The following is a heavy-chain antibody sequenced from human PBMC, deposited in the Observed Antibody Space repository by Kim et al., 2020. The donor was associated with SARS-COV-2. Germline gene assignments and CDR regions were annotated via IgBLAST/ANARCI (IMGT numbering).Heavy chain of an antibody. CDR1: GFSLSTDGGG. V-gene: IGHV2-5*02. D-gene: IGHD1-1*01. Sequence: SGPTLVKPTQTLTVTCSFSGFSLSTDGGGVDWTRQPPGKALEWLAVVYWDDDKLYNPSLKNRLTVTKDTSRNQVVLTLTNVEPVDTGTYYCAYTGTTRETWGKGILVTVSS. CDR2: VYWDDDK. CDR3: AYTGTTRET. J-gene: IGHJ5*02.